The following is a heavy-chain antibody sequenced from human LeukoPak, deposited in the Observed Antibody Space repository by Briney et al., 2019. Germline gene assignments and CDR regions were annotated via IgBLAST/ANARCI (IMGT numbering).Heavy chain of an antibody. CDR2: INPNSGGT. CDR1: GYTFTGYY. CDR3: AMDYYGSGSYSYDYYYYYMDV. Sequence: ASVKVPCKASGYTFTGYYMHWVRQAPGQGLEWMGWINPNSGGTNYAQKFQGRVTMTRDTSISTAYMELSRLRPDDTAVYYCAMDYYGSGSYSYDYYYYYMDVWGKGTTVTVSS. V-gene: IGHV1-2*02. J-gene: IGHJ6*03. D-gene: IGHD3-10*01.